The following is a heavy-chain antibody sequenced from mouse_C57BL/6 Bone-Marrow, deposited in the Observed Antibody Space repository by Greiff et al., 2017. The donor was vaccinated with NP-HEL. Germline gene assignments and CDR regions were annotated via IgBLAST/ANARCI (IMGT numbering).Heavy chain of an antibody. CDR1: GFTFSDYG. V-gene: IGHV5-17*01. CDR2: ISSGSSTL. J-gene: IGHJ2*01. CDR3: ARSNCFDY. Sequence: EVMLVESGGGLVKPGGSLKLSCAASGFTFSDYGMHWVRQAPEKGLEWVAYISSGSSTLFYADTVKGRFTISRDNAKNTLFLQMTSLRSEDTARYYGARSNCFDYWGQGTTLTVSS.